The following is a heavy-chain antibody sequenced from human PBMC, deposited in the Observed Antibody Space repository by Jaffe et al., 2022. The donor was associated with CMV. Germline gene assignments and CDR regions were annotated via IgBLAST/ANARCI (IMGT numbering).Heavy chain of an antibody. V-gene: IGHV3-23*01. CDR3: AKVTARIAAAAEDAFDI. CDR2: ISGSGGST. CDR1: GFTFSSYA. Sequence: EVQLLESGGGLVQPGGSLRLSCAASGFTFSSYAMSWVRQAPGKGLEWVSAISGSGGSTYYADSVKGRFTISRDNSKNTLYLQMNSLRAEDTAVYYCAKVTARIAAAAEDAFDIWGQGTMVTVSS. J-gene: IGHJ3*02. D-gene: IGHD6-13*01.